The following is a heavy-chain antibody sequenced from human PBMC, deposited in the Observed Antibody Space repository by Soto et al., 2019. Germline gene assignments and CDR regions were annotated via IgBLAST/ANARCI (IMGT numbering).Heavy chain of an antibody. J-gene: IGHJ6*02. Sequence: LRLSCAASGFTFSSYGMHWVRQAPGKGLEWVAVISYDGSNKYYADSVKGRFTISRDNSKNTLYLQMNSLRAEDTAVYYCAKDLRVCSRTSCSYGMDVWGQGPTVTVYS. D-gene: IGHD2-2*01. CDR2: ISYDGSNK. CDR3: AKDLRVCSRTSCSYGMDV. V-gene: IGHV3-30*18. CDR1: GFTFSSYG.